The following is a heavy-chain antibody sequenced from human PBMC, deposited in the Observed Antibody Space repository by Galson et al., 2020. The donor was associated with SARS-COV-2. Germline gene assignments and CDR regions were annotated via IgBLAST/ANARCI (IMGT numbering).Heavy chain of an antibody. J-gene: IGHJ4*02. CDR2: IFPGDSDS. D-gene: IGHD4-17*01. CDR3: ARHDGDYGSD. CDR1: GYNFTKYW. Sequence: HGESLKLSCKASGYNFTKYWIGWVRQMPGKGLEWMGIIFPGDSDSRYSPSFQGQVTISADKSISTAYLQWSSLKASDTAMYYCARHDGDYGSDLGQGMLVTVSS. V-gene: IGHV5-51*01.